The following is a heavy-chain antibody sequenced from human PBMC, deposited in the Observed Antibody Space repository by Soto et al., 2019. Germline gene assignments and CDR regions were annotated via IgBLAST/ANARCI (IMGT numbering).Heavy chain of an antibody. V-gene: IGHV4-39*01. J-gene: IGHJ4*02. D-gene: IGHD6-13*01. CDR3: ARASNIAAAGTDPFDY. CDR1: GGSISSSSYY. Sequence: PSETLSLTCTVSGGSISSSSYYWGWIRQPPGKGLEWIGSIYYSGSTYYNPSLKSRVTISVDTSKNQFSLKLSSVTAADTAVYYCARASNIAAAGTDPFDYWGQGTLVTVSS. CDR2: IYYSGST.